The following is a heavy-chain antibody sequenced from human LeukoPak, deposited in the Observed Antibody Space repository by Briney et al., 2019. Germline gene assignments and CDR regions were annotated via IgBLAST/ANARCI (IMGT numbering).Heavy chain of an antibody. J-gene: IGHJ4*02. CDR1: GGSISSYY. D-gene: IGHD3-10*01. Sequence: SETLSLTCTVSGGSISSYYWSWIRQPPGKGLEWIGYIYYSGSTNYNPSLKSRVTISVDTSKNQFSLKLSSVTAEDTAVYYCAKEGYGSGSSSIIGYWGQGTLVTVSS. CDR3: AKEGYGSGSSSIIGY. V-gene: IGHV4-59*01. CDR2: IYYSGST.